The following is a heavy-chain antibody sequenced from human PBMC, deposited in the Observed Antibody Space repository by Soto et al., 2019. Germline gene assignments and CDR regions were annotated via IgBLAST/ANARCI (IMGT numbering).Heavy chain of an antibody. CDR1: GFTCSSHS. D-gene: IGHD3-10*01. J-gene: IGHJ4*02. CDR2: ISYDGSIK. CDR3: AREWSTSGDLDY. V-gene: IGHV3-30-3*01. Sequence: QVHLVESGGGVVQPGRSLRLSCAASGFTCSSHSIQWVRQAPGKGLEWVAVISYDGSIKYYADSVKGRFTISRDNSKNTAYLQMNSLRAEDTAVCYCAREWSTSGDLDYWGQGTLVIVSS.